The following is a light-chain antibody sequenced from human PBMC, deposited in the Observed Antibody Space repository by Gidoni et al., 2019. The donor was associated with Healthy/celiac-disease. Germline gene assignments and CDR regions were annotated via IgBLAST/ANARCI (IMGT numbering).Light chain of an antibody. Sequence: QSALTQPLSASGSPGQSVTISCTGTSSDVGGYNYVSWYQQHPGKAPKLMIYEVSKRPSGVPDRFSGSKSGNTASLTVSGLQAEDEADYYCSSYAGSNVVFGGGTKLTVL. CDR1: SSDVGGYNY. CDR2: EVS. J-gene: IGLJ2*01. CDR3: SSYAGSNVV. V-gene: IGLV2-8*01.